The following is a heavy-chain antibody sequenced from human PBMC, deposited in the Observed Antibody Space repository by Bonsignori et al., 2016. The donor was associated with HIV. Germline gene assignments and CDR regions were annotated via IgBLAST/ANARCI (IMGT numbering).Heavy chain of an antibody. CDR2: INHSGST. D-gene: IGHD4-17*01. J-gene: IGHJ5*02. Sequence: WIRQPPGKGLEWIGEINHSGSTNYNPSLKSRVTISVDTSKNQFSLKLSSVTAADTAVYYCARGGNTVTVRDNWFDPWGQGTLVTVSS. V-gene: IGHV4-34*01. CDR3: ARGGNTVTVRDNWFDP.